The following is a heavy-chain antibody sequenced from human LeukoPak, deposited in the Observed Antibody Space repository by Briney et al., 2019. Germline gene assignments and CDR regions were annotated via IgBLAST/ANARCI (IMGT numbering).Heavy chain of an antibody. Sequence: SETLSLTCTVSGGSISSGGYYWSWIRQHPGKGLEWIGYIYYSGSTYYNPSLKSRVTISVDTSKNQFSLKLSSVTAADTAVYYCARNEYSEFDYWGQGTLVTVSS. CDR3: ARNEYSEFDY. D-gene: IGHD6-6*01. CDR2: IYYSGST. J-gene: IGHJ4*02. CDR1: GGSISSGGYY. V-gene: IGHV4-31*03.